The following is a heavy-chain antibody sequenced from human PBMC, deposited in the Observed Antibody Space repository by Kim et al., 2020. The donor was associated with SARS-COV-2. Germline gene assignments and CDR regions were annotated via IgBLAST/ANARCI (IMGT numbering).Heavy chain of an antibody. CDR1: GFTFSSYW. J-gene: IGHJ4*02. Sequence: GGSLRLSCAASGFTFSSYWMSWVRQAPGKGLEWVANIKQDGSEKYYVDSVKGRFTISRDNAKNSLYLQMNSLRAEDTAVYYCARGMEWGYYNFDYWGQGTLVTVSS. V-gene: IGHV3-7*04. CDR2: IKQDGSEK. CDR3: ARGMEWGYYNFDY. D-gene: IGHD3-3*01.